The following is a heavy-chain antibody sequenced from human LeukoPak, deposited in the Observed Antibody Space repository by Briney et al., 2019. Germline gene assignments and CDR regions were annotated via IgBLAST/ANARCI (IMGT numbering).Heavy chain of an antibody. D-gene: IGHD2-2*01. CDR3: ARSPTRYCSSTSCPYWYFVL. J-gene: IGHJ2*01. CDR2: ICHSGST. Sequence: SSETLSLTCAVSGGSISSGGYSWSWIRRPAGRGLGWFGYICHSGSTYYNPSLKSRVTISVDRSKNQFSMKLSSVTAADTAVYYCARSPTRYCSSTSCPYWYFVLWGRGTLVTVSS. V-gene: IGHV4-30-2*01. CDR1: GGSISSGGYS.